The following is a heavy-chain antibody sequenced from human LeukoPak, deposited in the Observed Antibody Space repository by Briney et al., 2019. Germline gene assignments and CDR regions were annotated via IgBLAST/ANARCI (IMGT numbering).Heavy chain of an antibody. V-gene: IGHV4-39*01. D-gene: IGHD2/OR15-2a*01. Sequence: SETLSLTCTVSGGSISGSLYYWGWIRQPPGKGLEWIGSIFYSGVTYYNPSLQSRVTISVDTSKSQFSLHLSSVTAADTALYYCARIIVVTSTDYFDSWGQGTLVTVSS. J-gene: IGHJ4*02. CDR2: IFYSGVT. CDR1: GGSISGSLYY. CDR3: ARIIVVTSTDYFDS.